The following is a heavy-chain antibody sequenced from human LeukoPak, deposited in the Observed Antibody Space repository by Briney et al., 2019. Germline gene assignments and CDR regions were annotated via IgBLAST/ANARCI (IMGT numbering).Heavy chain of an antibody. CDR3: AKVHSSSWYYFDY. Sequence: PGGSVRLSCAASGFTFSSYAMSWVRQAPGKGLEWVSAISGSGGSTYYADSVKGRFTISRDNSKNTLYLQMNSLRAEDTAVYYCAKVHSSSWYYFDYWGQGTLVTVSS. CDR2: ISGSGGST. CDR1: GFTFSSYA. J-gene: IGHJ4*02. V-gene: IGHV3-23*01. D-gene: IGHD6-13*01.